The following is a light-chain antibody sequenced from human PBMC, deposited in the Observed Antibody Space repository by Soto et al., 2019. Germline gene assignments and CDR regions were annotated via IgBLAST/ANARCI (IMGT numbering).Light chain of an antibody. V-gene: IGKV3D-20*01. CDR1: QRVSSSY. Sequence: EIVLTQSPATLSLSPGDRATLSCGASQRVSSSYLAWFQQKPGLAPRLLIYGALSRATGIPDRFSGSGSGTDFTLTISRLEHEDFAMYYCQQYGSSPWTFGQGTKVEIK. CDR3: QQYGSSPWT. J-gene: IGKJ1*01. CDR2: GAL.